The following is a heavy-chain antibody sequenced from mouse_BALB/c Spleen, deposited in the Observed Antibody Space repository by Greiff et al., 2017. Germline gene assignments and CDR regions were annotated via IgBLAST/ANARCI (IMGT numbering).Heavy chain of an antibody. CDR2: ISSGGSYT. CDR1: GFTFSSYT. V-gene: IGHV5-6-4*01. D-gene: IGHD1-2*01. CDR3: TRDRDTTAYFDY. Sequence: EVQVVESGGGLVKPGGSLKLSCAASGFTFSSYTMSWVRQTPEKRLEWVATISSGGSYTYYPDSVKGRFTISRDNAKNTLYLQMSSLKSEDTAMYYCTRDRDTTAYFDYWGQGTTLTVSS. J-gene: IGHJ2*01.